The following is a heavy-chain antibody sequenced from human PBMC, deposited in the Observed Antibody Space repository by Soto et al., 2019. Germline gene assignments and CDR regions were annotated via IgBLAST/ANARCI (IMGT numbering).Heavy chain of an antibody. CDR3: ARPMTTVNPPQGY. D-gene: IGHD4-17*01. CDR1: GFTFSSYG. J-gene: IGHJ4*02. V-gene: IGHV3-30*03. Sequence: PGGSLRLSCAASGFTFSSYGMHWVRQAPGKGPEWVAVISYDGSNKYYADSVKGRFTISRDNSKNSLYLQMNSLRVEDTAVYYCARPMTTVNPPQGYWGQGTLVTVSS. CDR2: ISYDGSNK.